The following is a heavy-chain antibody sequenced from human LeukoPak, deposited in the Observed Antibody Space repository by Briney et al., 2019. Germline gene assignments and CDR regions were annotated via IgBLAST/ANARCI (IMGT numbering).Heavy chain of an antibody. Sequence: SQTLSLTCTVSGGSISSGSYYWSWIRQPAGKGLEWIGRIYTSGSTNYNPSLKSRVTISVDTSKNQFSLKLSSVTAADTAVYYCARLPSGDWGRGTLVTVSS. CDR3: ARLPSGD. CDR2: IYTSGST. V-gene: IGHV4-61*02. CDR1: GGSISSGSYY. J-gene: IGHJ2*01. D-gene: IGHD3-10*01.